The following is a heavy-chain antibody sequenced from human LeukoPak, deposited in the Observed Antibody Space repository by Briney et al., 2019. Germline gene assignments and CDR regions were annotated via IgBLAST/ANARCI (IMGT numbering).Heavy chain of an antibody. CDR3: ARGLAPPVGAGDY. Sequence: GGSLRLSCAASGSTFSSYWMSWVRQAPGKGLEWVANIKQDGSEKYYVDSVEGRFTISRDNAKNSLYLQMNSLRAEDTAVYYCARGLAPPVGAGDYWGQGTLVTVSS. J-gene: IGHJ4*02. D-gene: IGHD1-26*01. CDR1: GSTFSSYW. V-gene: IGHV3-7*01. CDR2: IKQDGSEK.